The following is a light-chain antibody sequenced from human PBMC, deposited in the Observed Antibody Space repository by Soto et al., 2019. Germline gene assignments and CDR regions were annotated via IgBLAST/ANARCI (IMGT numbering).Light chain of an antibody. V-gene: IGKV3-15*01. J-gene: IGKJ1*01. Sequence: EIVMTQSPATLSVSPGERVTLSCKASRSVRSNLAWYQQKPGQAPRLLISGASTRATGITDRFSGTGSGTEFTLTISSLQSEDSAVYYCQQYNHWWTFGQGTKVDIK. CDR2: GAS. CDR3: QQYNHWWT. CDR1: RSVRSN.